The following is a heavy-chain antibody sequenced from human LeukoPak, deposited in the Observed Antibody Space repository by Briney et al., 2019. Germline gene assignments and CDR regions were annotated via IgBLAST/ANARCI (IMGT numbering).Heavy chain of an antibody. Sequence: GASVKVSCKSSGYTFIGFYMHWVRQAPGQGLEWMGRINPGSGGTNYAQKFQGRVTMTRDTSISTAYMELSRLRSDDTAVYYCARGLENFDYWGQGTLVTVSS. D-gene: IGHD1-1*01. CDR1: GYTFIGFY. CDR3: ARGLENFDY. J-gene: IGHJ4*02. V-gene: IGHV1-2*06. CDR2: INPGSGGT.